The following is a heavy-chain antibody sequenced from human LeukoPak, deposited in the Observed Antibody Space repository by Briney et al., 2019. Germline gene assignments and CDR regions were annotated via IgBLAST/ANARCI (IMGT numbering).Heavy chain of an antibody. D-gene: IGHD3-22*01. CDR3: AKHRTYYYDSSGYYFDY. CDR2: ISGSGGST. Sequence: XXSLRLSCAAXGFTFSSYAMSWVRQAPGKGLEWVSAISGSGGSTYYADSVKGRFTISRDNSKNTLYLQMNCLRAEDTAVYYCAKHRTYYYDSSGYYFDYWGQGTLVTVSS. J-gene: IGHJ4*02. V-gene: IGHV3-23*01. CDR1: GFTFSSYA.